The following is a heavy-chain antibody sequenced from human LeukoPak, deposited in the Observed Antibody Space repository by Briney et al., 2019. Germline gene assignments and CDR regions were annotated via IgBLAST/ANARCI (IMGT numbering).Heavy chain of an antibody. V-gene: IGHV1-69*04. J-gene: IGHJ4*02. D-gene: IGHD6-19*01. CDR2: IIPILETT. Sequence: GASVKVSCKASGGTFGSNAISWVQQAPGQGLEWLGRIIPILETTDYAEKFEDRVTLTADRSTNTAYVEVSSLRSEDTAMYYCARDQGSGGWDEVLYFDLWGQGTLVTVS. CDR3: ARDQGSGGWDEVLYFDL. CDR1: GGTFGSNA.